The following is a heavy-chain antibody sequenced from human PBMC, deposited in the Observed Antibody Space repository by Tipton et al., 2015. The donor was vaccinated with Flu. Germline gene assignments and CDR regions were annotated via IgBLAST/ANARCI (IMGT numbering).Heavy chain of an antibody. V-gene: IGHV3-21*01. J-gene: IGHJ6*03. Sequence: GSLRLSCAASGFTFSSYSMNWVRQAPGKGLEWVSSISSSSSYIYYADSVKGRFTISRDNAKNSLYLQMNSLRAEDTAVYYCAREPFPYYYDSSGYYPYYYYYYMDVWGKGTTVTVSS. CDR3: AREPFPYYYDSSGYYPYYYYYYMDV. CDR2: ISSSSSYI. CDR1: GFTFSSYS. D-gene: IGHD3-22*01.